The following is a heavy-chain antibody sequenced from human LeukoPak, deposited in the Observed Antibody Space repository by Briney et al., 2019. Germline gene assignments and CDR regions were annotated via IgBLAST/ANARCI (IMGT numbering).Heavy chain of an antibody. CDR3: ARDTYNWNDDQNWFDP. CDR1: GFTFSSYW. D-gene: IGHD1-20*01. V-gene: IGHV3-7*03. CDR2: IKQDGSEK. Sequence: GGSLRLSCAASGFTFSSYWMSWVRQAPGKGLEWVANIKQDGSEKYCVDSVKGRFTISRDNAKNSLYLQMNSLRAEDTAVYYCARDTYNWNDDQNWFDPWGQGTLVTVSS. J-gene: IGHJ5*02.